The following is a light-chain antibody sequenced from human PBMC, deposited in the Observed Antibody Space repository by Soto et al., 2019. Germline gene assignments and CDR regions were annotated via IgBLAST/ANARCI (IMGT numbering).Light chain of an antibody. CDR2: DVS. V-gene: IGKV3-11*01. CDR3: QQRSNWPRT. Sequence: IVLPQSPATLSLSPGKRATLSCMASQNISNYLIWYQQKPGQAPRLLIYDVSNRTTGIPARFSGSGSGTDFTLTISSLEPEDFAVYYCQQRSNWPRTFGQGTKVDIK. CDR1: QNISNY. J-gene: IGKJ1*01.